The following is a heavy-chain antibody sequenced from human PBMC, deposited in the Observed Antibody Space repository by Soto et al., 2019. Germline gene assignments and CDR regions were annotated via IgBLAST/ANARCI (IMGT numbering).Heavy chain of an antibody. CDR1: GYTLTELS. CDR2: FDPEDGET. V-gene: IGHV1-24*01. CDR3: ATSEQWLVWLNALDI. Sequence: ASVKVSCKVSGYTLTELSMHWVRQAPGKGVERMGGFDPEDGETIYAQKFQGRVTMTEDTSTDTAYMELSSLRSEDTAVYYCATSEQWLVWLNALDIWGKGTMATLSS. J-gene: IGHJ3*02. D-gene: IGHD6-19*01.